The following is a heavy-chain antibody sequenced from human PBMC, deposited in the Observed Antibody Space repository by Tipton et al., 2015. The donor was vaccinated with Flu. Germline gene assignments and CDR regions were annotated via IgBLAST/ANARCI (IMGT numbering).Heavy chain of an antibody. V-gene: IGHV4-39*01. CDR3: ARIALWFGESTYYYYGMDV. CDR2: IYYSGST. J-gene: IGHJ6*02. Sequence: TLSLTCTVSGGSISSSSYYWGWIRQPPGKGLEWIGSIYYSGSTYYNPSLKSRVTISVDTFKNQFSLKLSSVTAADTAVYYCARIALWFGESTYYYYGMDVWGQGTTVTVSS. CDR1: GGSISSSSYY. D-gene: IGHD3-10*01.